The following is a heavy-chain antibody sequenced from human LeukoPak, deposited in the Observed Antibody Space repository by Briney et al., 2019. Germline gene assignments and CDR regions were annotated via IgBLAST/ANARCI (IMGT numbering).Heavy chain of an antibody. Sequence: GASVKVSCKASGGTFSSYAISWVRQAPGQGLEWMGGIIPIFGTANYAQKFQGRVTITADKSTSTAYMELSSLKSEDTGVYYCATVFQQRGYYYMDVWGKGTTVTVSS. D-gene: IGHD6-13*01. CDR2: IIPIFGTA. CDR3: ATVFQQRGYYYMDV. J-gene: IGHJ6*03. V-gene: IGHV1-69*06. CDR1: GGTFSSYA.